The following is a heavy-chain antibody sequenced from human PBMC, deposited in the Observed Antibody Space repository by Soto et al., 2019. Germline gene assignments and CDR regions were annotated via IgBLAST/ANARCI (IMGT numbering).Heavy chain of an antibody. CDR2: IMHKTDGGAA. CDR3: APLYGGSGNGY. D-gene: IGHD4-17*01. J-gene: IGHJ4*02. CDR1: GFTFSNAW. V-gene: IGHV3-15*07. Sequence: GGSLRLSCAASGFTFSNAWMNWVRQAPGKGLEWVGLIMHKTDGGAARYAAPVKGRFTISRDDSKNTLYLQMNSLQTEDTAVYYCAPLYGGSGNGYWGQGTQVTVSS.